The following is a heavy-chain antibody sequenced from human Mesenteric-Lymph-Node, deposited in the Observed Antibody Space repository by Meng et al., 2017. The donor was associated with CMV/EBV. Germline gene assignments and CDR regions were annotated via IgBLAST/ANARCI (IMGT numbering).Heavy chain of an antibody. CDR2: IVPIRGTV. V-gene: IGHV1-69*04. D-gene: IGHD6-13*01. CDR1: GTTFRDSA. Sequence: CKVSGTTFRDSAINWVRQAPGQGPEWMGRIVPIRGTVISAQKFQDRVTIIANKATNTVYMELASLTSDDTAVYYCARDTSSWFYFDHWGPGSLVTVSS. CDR3: ARDTSSWFYFDH. J-gene: IGHJ4*02.